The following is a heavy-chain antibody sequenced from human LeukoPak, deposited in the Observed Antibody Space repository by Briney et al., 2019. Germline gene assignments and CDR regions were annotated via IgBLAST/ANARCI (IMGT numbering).Heavy chain of an antibody. V-gene: IGHV1-2*02. CDR1: GYTFTAYY. CDR3: ARDEAAAKTNALDI. J-gene: IGHJ3*02. CDR2: IYPKSSDT. Sequence: SVKVSCKASGYTFTAYYLHWVRQAPGQGLEWMGYIYPKSSDTNYAQNFQGRVTMTMDTSISTVCMELSRLTSDDTAVYYCARDEAAAKTNALDIRGQGTKVTVSS. D-gene: IGHD6-13*01.